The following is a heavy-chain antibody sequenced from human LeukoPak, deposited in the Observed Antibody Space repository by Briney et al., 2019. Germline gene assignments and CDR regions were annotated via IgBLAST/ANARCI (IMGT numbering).Heavy chain of an antibody. V-gene: IGHV3-30*18. Sequence: GGSLRLSCAASGFTFSSYGMHWVRQAPGKGLEWVAVISYDGSNKYYADSVKGRFTISRDNSKNTLYLQMNSLRAEDTAVYYCAKDLDSSGWYGSPGDFWGLGTLVIVSS. J-gene: IGHJ4*02. CDR1: GFTFSSYG. CDR2: ISYDGSNK. D-gene: IGHD6-19*01. CDR3: AKDLDSSGWYGSPGDF.